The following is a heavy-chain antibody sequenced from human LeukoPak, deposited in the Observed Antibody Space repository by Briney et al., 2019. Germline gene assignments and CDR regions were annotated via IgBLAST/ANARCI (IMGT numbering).Heavy chain of an antibody. Sequence: SETLSLTCAVYGGSFSGYYWSWIRQPPGKGLEWIGEINHSGSTNYTPSLKSRVTISVDTPKNQFSLKLSSVTAADTAVYYCAGVSAFYDFDYWGQGTLVTVSS. CDR2: INHSGST. J-gene: IGHJ4*02. CDR3: AGVSAFYDFDY. D-gene: IGHD5/OR15-5a*01. CDR1: GGSFSGYY. V-gene: IGHV4-34*01.